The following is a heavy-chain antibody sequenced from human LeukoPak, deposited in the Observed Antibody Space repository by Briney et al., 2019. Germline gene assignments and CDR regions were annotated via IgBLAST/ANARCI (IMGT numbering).Heavy chain of an antibody. J-gene: IGHJ5*02. V-gene: IGHV4-59*08. D-gene: IGHD3-9*01. CDR2: IYYSGST. CDR1: GGSISSYY. Sequence: PSETLSLTCTVSGGSISSYYWSWIRQPPGKGLEWIGYIYYSGSTNYNPSLKSRVTISVDTSKNQFSLKLSSVTAADTAVYYCARLTILTGYYKIGNWFDPWGQGTLVTVSS. CDR3: ARLTILTGYYKIGNWFDP.